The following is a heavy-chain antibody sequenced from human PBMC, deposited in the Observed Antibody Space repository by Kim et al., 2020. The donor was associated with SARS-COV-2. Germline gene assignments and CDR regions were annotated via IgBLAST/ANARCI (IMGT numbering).Heavy chain of an antibody. V-gene: IGHV1-3*01. J-gene: IGHJ4*02. Sequence: QKLQGRVTVTMDTYASTAYMELSSLRSADTAVYYCARGGWFGEFNHFDYWGQGTVVTVSS. D-gene: IGHD3-10*01. CDR3: ARGGWFGEFNHFDY.